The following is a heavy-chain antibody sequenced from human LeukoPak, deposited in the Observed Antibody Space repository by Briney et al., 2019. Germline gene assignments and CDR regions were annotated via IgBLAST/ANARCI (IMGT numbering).Heavy chain of an antibody. Sequence: GGSLRLSCSASGFTFSSYAMHWVRQAPGKGLEYVSAISSNGGSTYYADSVKGRFTISRDNSKNTLYLQMSSLRAEDTAVYYCLKKSSGWYRFYDYWGQGTLVTVSS. J-gene: IGHJ4*02. CDR2: ISSNGGST. D-gene: IGHD6-19*01. CDR1: GFTFSSYA. CDR3: LKKSSGWYRFYDY. V-gene: IGHV3-64D*06.